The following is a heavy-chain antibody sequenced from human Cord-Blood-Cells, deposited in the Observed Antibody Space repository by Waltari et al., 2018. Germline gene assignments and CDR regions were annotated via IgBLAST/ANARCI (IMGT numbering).Heavy chain of an antibody. CDR1: GFTVSSNN. CDR2: VYSGGST. CDR3: ARSGWYDDAFDI. J-gene: IGHJ3*02. D-gene: IGHD6-19*01. Sequence: EVQLVESGGGLIQPGGSLRLACTASGFTVSSNNMSWVRQAPGKGLEWVSVVYSGGSTYYADSVKGRFTISRDNSKNTLYLQMNSLRAEDTAVYYCARSGWYDDAFDIWGQGTMVTVSS. V-gene: IGHV3-53*01.